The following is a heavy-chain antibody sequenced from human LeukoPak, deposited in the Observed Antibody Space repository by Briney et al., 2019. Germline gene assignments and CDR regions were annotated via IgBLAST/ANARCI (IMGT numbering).Heavy chain of an antibody. CDR3: ARRVVYCSSTSCYYYYYYMDV. CDR2: INHSGST. J-gene: IGHJ6*03. V-gene: IGHV4-34*01. Sequence: PSETLSLTCAVYGGSFSGYYWSWIRQPPGKGLEWIGEINHSGSTNYNPSLKSRVTISVDTSKNQFSLKLSSVTAADTAVYYCARRVVYCSSTSCYYYYYYMDVWGKGTTVTVSS. D-gene: IGHD2-2*01. CDR1: GGSFSGYY.